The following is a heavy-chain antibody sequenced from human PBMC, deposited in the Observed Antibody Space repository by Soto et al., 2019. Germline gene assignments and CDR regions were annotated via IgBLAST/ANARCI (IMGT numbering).Heavy chain of an antibody. CDR1: GYTFTSYA. J-gene: IGHJ6*02. CDR2: INAGNGNT. D-gene: IGHD3-22*01. Sequence: ASVKVSCKASGYTFTSYAMHWVRRAPGQRLEWMGWINAGNGNTKYSQEFQGRVTITRDTSASTAYMELSSLRSEDTAVYYCARPDYYDSSGYYYPVWGQGTTVTVSS. CDR3: ARPDYYDSSGYYYPV. V-gene: IGHV1-3*01.